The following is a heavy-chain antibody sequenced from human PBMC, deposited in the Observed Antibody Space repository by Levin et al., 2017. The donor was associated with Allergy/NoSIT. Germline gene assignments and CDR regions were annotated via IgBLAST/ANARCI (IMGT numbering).Heavy chain of an antibody. J-gene: IGHJ4*02. Sequence: GGSLRLSCAASGFTFSNAWMSWVRQAPGKGLEWVGRIKSKTDGGTTDYAAPVKGRFTISRDDSKNTLYLQMNSLKTEDTAVYYCTTYYDFWSGYLWDYWGQGTLVTVSS. D-gene: IGHD3-3*01. CDR1: GFTFSNAW. CDR2: IKSKTDGGTT. V-gene: IGHV3-15*01. CDR3: TTYYDFWSGYLWDY.